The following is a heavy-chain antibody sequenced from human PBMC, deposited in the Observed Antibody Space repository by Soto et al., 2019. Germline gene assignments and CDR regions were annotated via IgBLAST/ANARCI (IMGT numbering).Heavy chain of an antibody. CDR1: GGTFISYA. CDR2: IIPIFGTA. Sequence: GXSAKVSFKASGGTFISYAISWVRQAPGQGLEWMGGIIPIFGTANYAQKFQGRVTITADESTSTAYMELSSLRSEDTAVYYCARDCSGGSCYSGTDYYYYGMDVWGQGTTVTV. V-gene: IGHV1-69*13. D-gene: IGHD2-15*01. J-gene: IGHJ6*02. CDR3: ARDCSGGSCYSGTDYYYYGMDV.